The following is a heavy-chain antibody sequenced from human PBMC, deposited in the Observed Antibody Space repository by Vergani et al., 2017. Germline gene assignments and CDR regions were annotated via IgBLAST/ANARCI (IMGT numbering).Heavy chain of an antibody. V-gene: IGHV2-5*02. Sequence: QITLKESGPTLVKPTQTLTLTCTFSGFSLSTSGVGVGWIRQPPGKALEWLALIYWDDDKRYSPSLKSRLTITKDTSKNQVVLTMTNMDPVDTATYYCAPEDYDILTGPEWYFDYWGQGTLVTVSS. J-gene: IGHJ4*02. CDR3: APEDYDILTGPEWYFDY. CDR1: GFSLSTSGVG. D-gene: IGHD3-9*01. CDR2: IYWDDDK.